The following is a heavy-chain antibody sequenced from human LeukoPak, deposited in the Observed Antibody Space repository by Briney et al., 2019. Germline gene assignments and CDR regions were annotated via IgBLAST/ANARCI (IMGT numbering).Heavy chain of an antibody. Sequence: PSETLSLTCTVSGGSISSYYWSWIRQPPGKGLEWIGYIYTSGSTNYNPSLKSRVTISVDTSKNQLSLKLSSVTAADTAVYYCARRVVPAAIPSSNWFDPWGQGTLVTVSS. CDR2: IYTSGST. D-gene: IGHD2-2*02. V-gene: IGHV4-4*09. CDR3: ARRVVPAAIPSSNWFDP. J-gene: IGHJ5*02. CDR1: GGSISSYY.